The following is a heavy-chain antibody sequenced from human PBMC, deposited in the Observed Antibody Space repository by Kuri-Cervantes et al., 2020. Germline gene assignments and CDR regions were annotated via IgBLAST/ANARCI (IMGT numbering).Heavy chain of an antibody. J-gene: IGHJ5*02. CDR1: GFTFSSYW. CDR3: AREQGYCSSTSCYDWFDP. CDR2: IKQDGSEM. V-gene: IGHV3-7*01. Sequence: GESLKISCVASGFTFSSYWMNWVRQAPGKGLEWVANIKQDGSEMYYVDSVKGRFTISRDNAKNSLYLQMNSLRAEDTAVYYCAREQGYCSSTSCYDWFDPWGQGTLVTVSS. D-gene: IGHD2-2*01.